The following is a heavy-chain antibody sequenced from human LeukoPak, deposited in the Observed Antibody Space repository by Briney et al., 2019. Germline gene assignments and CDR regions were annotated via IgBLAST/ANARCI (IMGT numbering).Heavy chain of an antibody. Sequence: GGSLRLSRAASGFTFSSYGMHWVRQAPGKGLEWVAVIWYDGSNKYYADSVKGRFTISRDNSKNTLYLQMNSLRAEDTAVYYCARGGSGSYYSTFDYWGQGTLVTVSS. CDR1: GFTFSSYG. V-gene: IGHV3-33*01. D-gene: IGHD1-26*01. J-gene: IGHJ4*02. CDR3: ARGGSGSYYSTFDY. CDR2: IWYDGSNK.